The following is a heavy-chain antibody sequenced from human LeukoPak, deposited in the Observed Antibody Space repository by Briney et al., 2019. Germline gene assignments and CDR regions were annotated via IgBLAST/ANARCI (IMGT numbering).Heavy chain of an antibody. D-gene: IGHD3-3*01. CDR2: IWYDGSNK. V-gene: IGHV3-33*08. CDR1: GFTFSSYG. Sequence: GGSLRLSCAASGFTFSSYGMHWVRQAPGKGLEWVAVIWYDGSNKYYADSVMGRFTISRDNSKNTLYLQMNSLRAEDTAVYYCARDPHDFWSGYYYYGMDVWGQGTTVTVS. J-gene: IGHJ6*02. CDR3: ARDPHDFWSGYYYYGMDV.